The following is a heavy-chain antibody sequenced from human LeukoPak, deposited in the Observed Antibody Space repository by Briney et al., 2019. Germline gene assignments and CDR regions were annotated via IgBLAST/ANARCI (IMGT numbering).Heavy chain of an antibody. Sequence: NRGESLKISCKGSGYSFTSYWIGWVRQMPGKGLEWMGIIYPGDSDTRYSPSFQGQVTISADKSISTAYLQWSSLKASDTAMYYCARHSYTGSSYYYYMDVWGKGTTVTVSS. V-gene: IGHV5-51*01. J-gene: IGHJ6*03. D-gene: IGHD1-26*01. CDR3: ARHSYTGSSYYYYMDV. CDR2: IYPGDSDT. CDR1: GYSFTSYW.